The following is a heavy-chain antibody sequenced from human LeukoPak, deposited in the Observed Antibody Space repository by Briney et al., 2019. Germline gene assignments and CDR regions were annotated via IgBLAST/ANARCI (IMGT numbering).Heavy chain of an antibody. D-gene: IGHD1-26*01. CDR1: GFTFSSYS. Sequence: PGGSLRLSCAASGFTFSSYSMNWVRQAPGKGLEWVANIRQDGSETYYVDSVKGRFTISRDNAKNSLYLQMNSLRAEDTAVYYCARGGFYRYSGTSGDYWGQGSQVTVSS. CDR2: IRQDGSET. V-gene: IGHV3-7*04. J-gene: IGHJ4*02. CDR3: ARGGFYRYSGTSGDY.